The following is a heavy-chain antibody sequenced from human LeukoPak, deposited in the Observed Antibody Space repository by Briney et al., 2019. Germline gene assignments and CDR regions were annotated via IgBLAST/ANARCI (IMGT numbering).Heavy chain of an antibody. CDR2: IAHHGSNK. Sequence: GGSLRLSCAASGFTFSRNAIHWVRQGPGKGLEWVSYIAHHGSNKYYADSVKGRFTISRDNSKRTLYLQMDSLRADDTAVYYCAKDGSWSCTDWGQGTLVTVSS. CDR3: AKDGSWSCTD. D-gene: IGHD2-8*02. V-gene: IGHV3-30*02. CDR1: GFTFSRNA. J-gene: IGHJ4*02.